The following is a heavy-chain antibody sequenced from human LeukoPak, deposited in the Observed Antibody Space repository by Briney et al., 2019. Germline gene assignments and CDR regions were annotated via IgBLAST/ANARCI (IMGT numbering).Heavy chain of an antibody. CDR1: GFTVSSNY. V-gene: IGHV3-66*01. J-gene: IGHJ4*02. D-gene: IGHD3-10*01. CDR3: ARGDFAGYFDY. Sequence: GSLRLSCAASGFTVSSNYMSWVRQAPGKGLEWVSAIYSGDNTYYADSVKGRFTISRDNSKNTLYLQMNRLRAEDTAVYYCARGDFAGYFDYWGQGTLVTVSS. CDR2: IYSGDNT.